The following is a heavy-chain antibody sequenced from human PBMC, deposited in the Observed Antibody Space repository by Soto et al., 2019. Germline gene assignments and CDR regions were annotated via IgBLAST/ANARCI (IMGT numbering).Heavy chain of an antibody. D-gene: IGHD5-18*01. V-gene: IGHV1-69*06. Sequence: QVQLVQSGAEVMKTGSSVKVSCKASGGTFSSYAISWVRQAPGQGLEWMGGIIPIFGTANYAQKFQGRVTITADKSTSTAYMELSSLRSEDTAVYYCVRAGVDTAMVHYFDYWGQGTLVIVSS. CDR1: GGTFSSYA. CDR3: VRAGVDTAMVHYFDY. CDR2: IIPIFGTA. J-gene: IGHJ4*02.